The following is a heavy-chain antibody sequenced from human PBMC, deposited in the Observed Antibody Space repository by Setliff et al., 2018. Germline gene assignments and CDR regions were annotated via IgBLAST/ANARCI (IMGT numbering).Heavy chain of an antibody. V-gene: IGHV4-39*07. CDR1: SGSITSSSNY. J-gene: IGHJ4*02. CDR2: VYYSGST. Sequence: SETLSLTCIVSSGSITSSSNYYGGWIRQPPGKGLEWVGSVYYSGSTKFNPSLESRVTMSVDTSKNQFSLKLSSVTAADTAVYYCASYRQDVNYWGQGTLVTVSS. D-gene: IGHD4-4*01. CDR3: ASYRQDVNY.